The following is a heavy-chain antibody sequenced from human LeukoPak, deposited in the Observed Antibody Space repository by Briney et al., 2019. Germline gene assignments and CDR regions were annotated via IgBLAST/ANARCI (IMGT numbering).Heavy chain of an antibody. J-gene: IGHJ6*03. CDR2: VLFTGDT. CDR1: GASITSADYY. V-gene: IGHV4-39*02. Sequence: SETLSLTCTVSGASITSADYYWGWIRQPPGKGLEGIGSVLFTGDTYYTPSLKSRGTISIHTANKQFSLKPSSVTAAATAVYYSARGNSEFLEAIHYSPDVWGTGNTVTVSS. CDR3: ARGNSEFLEAIHYSPDV. D-gene: IGHD3-3*01.